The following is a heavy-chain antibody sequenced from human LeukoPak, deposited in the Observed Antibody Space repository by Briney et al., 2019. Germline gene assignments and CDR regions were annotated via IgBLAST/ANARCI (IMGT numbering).Heavy chain of an antibody. CDR1: GFTFSSYA. CDR3: GRDPNGNYVGAFEF. J-gene: IGHJ3*01. V-gene: IGHV3-23*01. D-gene: IGHD4-17*01. Sequence: GGSLRLSCTGSGFTFSSYALTWVRQAPGKGLEWVSSVGGSGDVTSYADSVKGRFTMSRDNSKNTLYLQMDSLRAEDTAMYYCGRDPNGNYVGAFEFWGPGTLVTVSS. CDR2: VGGSGDVT.